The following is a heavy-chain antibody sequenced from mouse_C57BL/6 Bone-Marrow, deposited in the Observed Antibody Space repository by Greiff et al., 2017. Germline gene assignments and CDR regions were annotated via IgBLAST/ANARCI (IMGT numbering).Heavy chain of an antibody. D-gene: IGHD1-1*01. J-gene: IGHJ4*01. Sequence: QVQLQQSGPGLVQPSQSLSITCTVSGFSLTSYSVHWVRQSPGKGLEWLGVIWRGGSTDYNAAFMSRLSITKDNSKSQVFFKMNSLQADDTAIYYCAKKRDYGSSYEAMDYWGQGTSVTVSS. CDR3: AKKRDYGSSYEAMDY. CDR2: IWRGGST. CDR1: GFSLTSYS. V-gene: IGHV2-5*01.